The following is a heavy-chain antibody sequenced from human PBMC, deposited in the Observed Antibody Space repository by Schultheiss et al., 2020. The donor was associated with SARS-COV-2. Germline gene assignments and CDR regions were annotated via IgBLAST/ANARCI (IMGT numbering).Heavy chain of an antibody. Sequence: SETLSLTCTVSGGSISSYYWSWIRQPPGKGLEWIGYIYYSGSTYYNPSLKSRVTISVDTSKNQFSLKLSSVTAADTAVYYCARVSSGHLDLYYFDYWGQGTLVTVSS. J-gene: IGHJ4*02. CDR2: IYYSGST. D-gene: IGHD3-10*01. V-gene: IGHV4-59*12. CDR3: ARVSSGHLDLYYFDY. CDR1: GGSISSYY.